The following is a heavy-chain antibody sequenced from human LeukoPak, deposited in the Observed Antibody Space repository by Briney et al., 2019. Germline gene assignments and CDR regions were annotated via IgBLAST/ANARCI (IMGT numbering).Heavy chain of an antibody. V-gene: IGHV4-34*01. CDR2: INHSGST. D-gene: IGHD3-22*01. CDR3: ARGRTDYYDSSGYYYNWFDP. Sequence: SETLSLTCAVYGGSFSGYYWSWIRQPPGKGLEWIGEINHSGSTNYNPSLKSRVTISVDTSKNQFSLKLSSVTAADTAVYYCARGRTDYYDSSGYYYNWFDPWGQGTLVTVSS. J-gene: IGHJ5*02. CDR1: GGSFSGYY.